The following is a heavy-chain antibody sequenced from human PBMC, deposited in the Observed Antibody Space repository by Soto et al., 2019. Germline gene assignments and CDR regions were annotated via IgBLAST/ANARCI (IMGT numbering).Heavy chain of an antibody. D-gene: IGHD2-15*01. CDR1: GFTFSSYA. V-gene: IGHV3-30-3*01. CDR2: ISYDGSNK. CDR3: ARDSGEGYCSGGSCYPPYYYYGMDV. J-gene: IGHJ6*02. Sequence: GGSLRLSCAASGFTFSSYAMHWVRQAPGKGLEWVAVISYDGSNKYYADSVKGRFTISRDNSKNTLYLQMNSLRAEDTAVYYCARDSGEGYCSGGSCYPPYYYYGMDVWGQGTTVTV.